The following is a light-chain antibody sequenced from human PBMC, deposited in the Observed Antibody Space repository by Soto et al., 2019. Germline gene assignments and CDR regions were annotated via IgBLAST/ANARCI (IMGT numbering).Light chain of an antibody. CDR1: PRGIGHYNF. CDR2: DVG. V-gene: IGLV2-14*03. Sequence: AQPGLLSGGSGQVVPLFWTGTPRGIGHYNFVSWYQHHPGKAPKLIIYDVGSRPSGVSTRFFGSKSGNTASLAISGLQAEDEADYYCSSYTSDHSRFYVFGTGTKVTVL. J-gene: IGLJ1*01. CDR3: SSYTSDHSRFYV.